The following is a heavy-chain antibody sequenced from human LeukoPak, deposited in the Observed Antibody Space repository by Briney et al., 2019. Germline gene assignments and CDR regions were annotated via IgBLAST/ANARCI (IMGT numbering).Heavy chain of an antibody. Sequence: PSQTLSLTCTVSVGSISSGDYYLSWIRQPPGKGLEWIGYIYYSGSTYYNPSLKSRVTISVDTSKNQFSLKLSSVTAADTAVYYCARGGSGSYYVGPFDYWGQGTLVTVSS. CDR3: ARGGSGSYYVGPFDY. CDR1: VGSISSGDYY. D-gene: IGHD1-26*01. V-gene: IGHV4-30-4*08. CDR2: IYYSGST. J-gene: IGHJ4*02.